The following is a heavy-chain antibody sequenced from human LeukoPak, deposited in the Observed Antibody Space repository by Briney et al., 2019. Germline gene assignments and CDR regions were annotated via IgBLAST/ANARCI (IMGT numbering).Heavy chain of an antibody. CDR1: GFTFSSYA. V-gene: IGHV3-30*04. J-gene: IGHJ4*02. CDR2: ISYDGSTK. Sequence: GGSLRLSCAASGFTFSSYAMHWVRQAPGKGLEWVAVISYDGSTKYYADSVKGRFTISRDNSKNTLYLQMNSLRAEDTAVYYCAKDLRSSDYVYVPPFDYWGQGTLVTVSS. CDR3: AKDLRSSDYVYVPPFDY. D-gene: IGHD3-16*01.